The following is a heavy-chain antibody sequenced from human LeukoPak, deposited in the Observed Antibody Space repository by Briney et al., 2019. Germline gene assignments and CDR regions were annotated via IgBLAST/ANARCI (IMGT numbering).Heavy chain of an antibody. J-gene: IGHJ4*02. CDR3: ARARGSLGDFDY. D-gene: IGHD3-10*01. V-gene: IGHV4-31*03. CDR2: IYNSGST. Sequence: PSETLSLTCTVSGGSISSGGYYWSWIRQHPGKGLEWIGYIYNSGSTYYNPSLKSRVTISVDTSKNQFSLKLSSVTAADTAVYYCARARGSLGDFDYWGQGTLVTVSS. CDR1: GGSISSGGYY.